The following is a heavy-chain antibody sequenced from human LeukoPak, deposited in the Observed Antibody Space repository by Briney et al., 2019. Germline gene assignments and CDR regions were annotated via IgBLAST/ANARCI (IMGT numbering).Heavy chain of an antibody. CDR3: ARGGITMIVVVTGDY. CDR2: ISSSSSYI. Sequence: GGSLRLSCAASGYTFSSYSMNWVRQAPGKGLEWVSSISSSSSYIYYADSVKGRFTISRDNAKNSLYLQMNSLRAEDTAVYYCARGGITMIVVVTGDYWGQGTLVTVSS. CDR1: GYTFSSYS. J-gene: IGHJ4*02. V-gene: IGHV3-21*01. D-gene: IGHD3-22*01.